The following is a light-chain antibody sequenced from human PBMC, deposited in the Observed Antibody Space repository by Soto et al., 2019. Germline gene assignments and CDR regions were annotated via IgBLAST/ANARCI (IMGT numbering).Light chain of an antibody. CDR1: SSDVGGYNY. CDR2: DVS. J-gene: IGLJ2*01. CDR3: SSYPSTHTVI. V-gene: IGLV2-14*03. Sequence: QSALTQPASVSGSPGQSITISCTGTSSDVGGYNYVSWYQHHPGKAPKLMIYDVSNRPSGVSNRFSGSKSDNTASLTISGLQPEDEAEYYCSSYPSTHTVIFGGGTKLTVL.